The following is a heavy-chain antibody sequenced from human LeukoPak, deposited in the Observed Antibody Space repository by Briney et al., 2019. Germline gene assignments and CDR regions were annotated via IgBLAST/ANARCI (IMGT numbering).Heavy chain of an antibody. CDR2: IIPILGTA. Sequence: SVKVSCKASGGTFSTYAISWVRQAPGQGLEWMGGIIPILGTANYAQKFQGRVTITADKSTSTAYMELSSLRSEDTAVYYCARDEGSDISYYYYMDVWGKGTTVTVSS. CDR3: ARDEGSDISYYYYMDV. J-gene: IGHJ6*03. D-gene: IGHD3-3*02. V-gene: IGHV1-69*10. CDR1: GGTFSTYA.